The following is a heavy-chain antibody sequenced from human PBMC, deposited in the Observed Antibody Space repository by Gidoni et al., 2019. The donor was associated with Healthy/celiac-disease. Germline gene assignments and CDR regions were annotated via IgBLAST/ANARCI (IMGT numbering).Heavy chain of an antibody. D-gene: IGHD3-22*01. V-gene: IGHV3-23*01. CDR1: GFTFSSYA. CDR3: AKDRSITMIGAGEFDY. CDR2: ISGSGGST. J-gene: IGHJ4*02. Sequence: EVQLLESGGGLVQPGGSLRLSCAASGFTFSSYAMSWVRQAPGKGLELVSAISGSGGSTYYADSVKGRFTISRDNSKNTLYLQMNSLRAEDTAVYYCAKDRSITMIGAGEFDYWGQGTLVTVSS.